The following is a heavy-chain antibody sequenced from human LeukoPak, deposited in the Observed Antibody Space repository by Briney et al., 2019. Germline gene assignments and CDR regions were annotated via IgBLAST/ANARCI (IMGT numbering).Heavy chain of an antibody. Sequence: GGSLTLSCTASGFTFTSYSMNWVRQAPGKGLEWISYISRTSSLIYYADSVKGRFTLSRDNAQNSLYLQMNSLRVEDTAVYYCARDPRLYSSSWYGSYFDNWGQGNLVTVSS. CDR3: ARDPRLYSSSWYGSYFDN. CDR2: ISRTSSLI. CDR1: GFTFTSYS. D-gene: IGHD6-13*01. J-gene: IGHJ4*02. V-gene: IGHV3-48*01.